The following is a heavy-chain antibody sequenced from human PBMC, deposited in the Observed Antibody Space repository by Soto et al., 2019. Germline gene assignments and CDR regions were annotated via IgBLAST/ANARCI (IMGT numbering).Heavy chain of an antibody. CDR1: GGTFSSYA. D-gene: IGHD2-15*01. CDR3: ARDLVGYCSGGSCSVAFDY. Sequence: SVKVSCKASGGTFSSYAISWVRQAPGQGLEWMGGIIPIFGTANYAQKFQGRVTITADESTSTAYMELSSLRSEDTAVYYCARDLVGYCSGGSCSVAFDYWGQGTLVTVSS. V-gene: IGHV1-69*13. CDR2: IIPIFGTA. J-gene: IGHJ4*02.